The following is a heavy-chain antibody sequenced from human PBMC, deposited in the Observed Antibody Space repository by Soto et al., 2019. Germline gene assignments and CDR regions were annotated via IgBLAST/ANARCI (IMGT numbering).Heavy chain of an antibody. J-gene: IGHJ4*02. Sequence: GGSLRLSCAASGFTFSSYAMSWVRQAPGKGLEWVSAISGSGGSTYYADSVKGRFTISRDNSKNTLYLQMNSLRAEDTAVYYCAKDQRPGGRGCYRYWGQGTLVTVSS. CDR2: ISGSGGST. CDR1: GFTFSSYA. V-gene: IGHV3-23*01. D-gene: IGHD2-21*02. CDR3: AKDQRPGGRGCYRY.